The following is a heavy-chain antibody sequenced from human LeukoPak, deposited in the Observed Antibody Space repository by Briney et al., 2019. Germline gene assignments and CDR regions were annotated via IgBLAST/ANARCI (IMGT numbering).Heavy chain of an antibody. Sequence: GGSLRLSCAASGFTFSSYWMHWVRQAPGKGLVWVSRLNSDESSTTYADSVKGRFTISRDNTKNTLYLQMNSLRADDTAVYYCARGLVRTCAFGIWGQGTMVTVSS. V-gene: IGHV3-74*01. J-gene: IGHJ3*02. CDR2: LNSDESST. CDR3: ARGLVRTCAFGI. CDR1: GFTFSSYW. D-gene: IGHD3-9*01.